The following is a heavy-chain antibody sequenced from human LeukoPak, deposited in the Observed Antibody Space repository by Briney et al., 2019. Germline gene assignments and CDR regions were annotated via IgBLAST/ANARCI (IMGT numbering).Heavy chain of an antibody. D-gene: IGHD3-10*01. V-gene: IGHV3-23*01. CDR2: ISGGGTST. J-gene: IGHJ4*02. CDR3: AKGTEYYGSGGHFDF. CDR1: GFTFSSYA. Sequence: GGSLRLSCAASGFTFSSYAMSWVRQAPGEGLEWVSGISGGGTSTDYADSVRGRFSISRDNFKNTVSLQMSSLRAEDTATYYCAKGTEYYGSGGHFDFWGQGALVTVCS.